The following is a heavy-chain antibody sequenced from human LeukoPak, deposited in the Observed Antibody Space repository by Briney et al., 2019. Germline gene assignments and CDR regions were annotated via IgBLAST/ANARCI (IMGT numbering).Heavy chain of an antibody. CDR2: ISWNSGSI. CDR1: GFTFDNYA. D-gene: IGHD3-3*02. CDR3: VKAPSQHFWSGYTYWYFDL. Sequence: GRSLRLSCAASGFTFDNYAMHWVRQAPGKGLEWVSGISWNSGSIVYADSVKGRFTISRDNAKNSLYLQMSSPRVEDLALYYCVKAPSQHFWSGYTYWYFDLWGRGTLVTVAS. V-gene: IGHV3-9*03. J-gene: IGHJ2*01.